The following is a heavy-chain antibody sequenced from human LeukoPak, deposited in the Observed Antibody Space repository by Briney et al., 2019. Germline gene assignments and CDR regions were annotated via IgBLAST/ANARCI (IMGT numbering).Heavy chain of an antibody. V-gene: IGHV3-23*01. D-gene: IGHD3-22*01. Sequence: PGGSLRLSCAASGFTFSTYAMTWVRQAPGKGLEWVSAISGSGGSTYYADSVKGRFTISRDNSKNTLYLQMNSLRAEDTAVYYCAKHPGYDSSGSHPFDPWGQGTLVTVSS. CDR1: GFTFSTYA. CDR2: ISGSGGST. J-gene: IGHJ5*02. CDR3: AKHPGYDSSGSHPFDP.